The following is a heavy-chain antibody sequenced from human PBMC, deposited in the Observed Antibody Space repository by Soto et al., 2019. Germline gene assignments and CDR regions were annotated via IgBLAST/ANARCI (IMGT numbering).Heavy chain of an antibody. J-gene: IGHJ4*02. V-gene: IGHV4-34*01. CDR3: ARVSDY. CDR2: INHSGSA. CDR1: GGSFIDYS. Sequence: QVLLQQWGAGRLKPSETLSLTCAVYGGSFIDYSWGWIRQSPGTGLEWIGEINHSGSANYNPSLKSRFTISVDTSKNQFSLNLYSVTAADAAVYYCARVSDYWSQGTLVTVSS.